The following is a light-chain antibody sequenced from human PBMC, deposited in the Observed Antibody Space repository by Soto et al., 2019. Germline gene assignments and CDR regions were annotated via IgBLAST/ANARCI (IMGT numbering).Light chain of an antibody. CDR1: SSNIASNT. CDR2: SND. CDR3: ASWDDSLNGHV. Sequence: QSVLTQPPSASGTPGQRVTVSCSGSSSNIASNTVNWYQQLPGTAPKLLIYSNDQRPSGVPDRFSASKSGTSASLAISGLQSEGEADYYCASWDDSLNGHVFGTGTKVP. J-gene: IGLJ1*01. V-gene: IGLV1-44*01.